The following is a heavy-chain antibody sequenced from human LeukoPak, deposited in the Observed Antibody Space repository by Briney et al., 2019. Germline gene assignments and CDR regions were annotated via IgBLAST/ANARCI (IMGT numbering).Heavy chain of an antibody. CDR1: GYTFTSYG. V-gene: IGHV1-18*01. J-gene: IGHJ4*02. CDR2: ISAYNGNT. CDR3: ARYSVGQWLVDY. D-gene: IGHD6-19*01. Sequence: ASVRVSCKASGYTFTSYGISWVRQAPGQGLEWMGWISAYNGNTNYAQKLQGRVTMTTDTSTSTAYMELRSLRSDDTAVYYCARYSVGQWLVDYWGQGTLVTVSS.